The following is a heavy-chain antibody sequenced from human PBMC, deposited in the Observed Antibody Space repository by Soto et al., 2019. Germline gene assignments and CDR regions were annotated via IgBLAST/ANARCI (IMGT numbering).Heavy chain of an antibody. CDR1: GFTFSNAW. V-gene: IGHV3-15*07. CDR3: TTQYYYDSSGREINYYYYYGMDV. D-gene: IGHD3-22*01. Sequence: GGSLRLSCAASGFTFSNAWMNWVRQAPGKGLEWVGRIKSKTDGGTTDYAAPVKGRFTISRDDSKNTLYLQMNSLKTEDTAVYYCTTQYYYDSSGREINYYYYYGMDVWGQGTTVTVSS. J-gene: IGHJ6*02. CDR2: IKSKTDGGTT.